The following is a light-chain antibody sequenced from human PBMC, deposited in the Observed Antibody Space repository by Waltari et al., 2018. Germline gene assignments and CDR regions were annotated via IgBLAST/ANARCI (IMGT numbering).Light chain of an antibody. CDR2: HDW. Sequence: SYDLTQPPSVSVSPGQTVSITCSGDIVGDKYVCWYQQKPGQSPLLVIYHDWKRPSGIPERFSRSHSGNTATLTISGTQAMDEADYYCQAWDTNTIILGGGTKLTVL. J-gene: IGLJ2*01. V-gene: IGLV3-1*01. CDR3: QAWDTNTII. CDR1: IVGDKY.